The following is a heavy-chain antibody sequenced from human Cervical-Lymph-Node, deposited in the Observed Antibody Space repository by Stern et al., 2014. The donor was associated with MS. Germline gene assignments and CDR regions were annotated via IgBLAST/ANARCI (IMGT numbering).Heavy chain of an antibody. J-gene: IGHJ5*02. CDR2: IDPNTGDT. D-gene: IGHD3-16*01. V-gene: IGHV1-2*06. CDR3: ASPVSFRRVMFDP. Sequence: VQLVESGAEVKKPGASVKVSCKASGYTFTNYYIYWVRQAPGQGLEWVVRIDPNTGDTNYAQKFQGRVTMTRDTSINTAYMELSRLRSDDTAVFYCASPVSFRRVMFDPWGQGTLVTVSS. CDR1: GYTFTNYY.